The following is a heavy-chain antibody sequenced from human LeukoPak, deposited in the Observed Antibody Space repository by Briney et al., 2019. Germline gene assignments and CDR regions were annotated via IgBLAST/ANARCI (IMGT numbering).Heavy chain of an antibody. CDR2: ITSDGTNE. J-gene: IGHJ4*02. CDR1: GFTFRAYI. D-gene: IGHD1-14*01. Sequence: PGGSLRLSCAASGFTFRAYIMHWVRQAPGKGLEWVAVITSDGTNEYYADAVKGRFTISRDNSKTTLYLHMNSLRVEDTAVYYCVRRRKERVVDYWGPGTLVTVSS. V-gene: IGHV3-30-3*01. CDR3: VRRRKERVVDY.